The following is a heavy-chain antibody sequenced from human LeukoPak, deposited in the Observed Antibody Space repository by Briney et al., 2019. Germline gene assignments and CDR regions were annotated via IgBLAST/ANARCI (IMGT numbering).Heavy chain of an antibody. CDR3: ARDYYDSSGYYLPFDY. CDR2: ISYDGSNK. V-gene: IGHV3-30-3*01. J-gene: IGHJ4*02. D-gene: IGHD3-22*01. Sequence: GRSLRLSCAASGFTFSSYAMHWVRQAPGKGLEWVAVISYDGSNKYYADSVKGRFTISRDNSKNTLYLQMNSLRAEDTAVYYCARDYYDSSGYYLPFDYWGQGTLVTVSS. CDR1: GFTFSSYA.